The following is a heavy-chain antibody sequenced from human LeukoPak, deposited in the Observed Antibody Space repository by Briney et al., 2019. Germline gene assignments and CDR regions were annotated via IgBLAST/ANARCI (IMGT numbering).Heavy chain of an antibody. CDR1: GFTFNTFA. CDR2: IGDPSKT. V-gene: IGHV3-23*01. J-gene: IGHJ3*02. CDR3: VKDAVSFNSIYDPFDI. D-gene: IGHD2/OR15-2a*01. Sequence: GGSLRLSCAASGFTFNTFAMSWVRQAPGKGLEWVSTIGDPSKTYYADSVKGRFTISRDDSQNTLFLQMTSLGADDTALYYCVKDAVSFNSIYDPFDIWGQGTMVTVS.